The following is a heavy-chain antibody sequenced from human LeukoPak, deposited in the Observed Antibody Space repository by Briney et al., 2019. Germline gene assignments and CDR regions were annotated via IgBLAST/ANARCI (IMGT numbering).Heavy chain of an antibody. CDR2: ISYSGANS. CDR1: GFTFSGSA. D-gene: IGHD3-10*01. Sequence: GGSLRLSCAASGFTFSGSAMSWVRQAPGEGLEWVSLISYSGANSYYADSVKGRFTISRDNAKNSLYLQMNSLRAEDTAVYYCARDLARNYYGSGSYNYGMDVWGQGTTVTVSS. V-gene: IGHV3-21*01. J-gene: IGHJ6*02. CDR3: ARDLARNYYGSGSYNYGMDV.